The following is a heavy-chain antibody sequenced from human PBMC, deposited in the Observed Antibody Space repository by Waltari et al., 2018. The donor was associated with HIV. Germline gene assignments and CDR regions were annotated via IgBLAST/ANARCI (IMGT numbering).Heavy chain of an antibody. J-gene: IGHJ4*02. V-gene: IGHV3-33*01. Sequence: QVQLVESGGGVVQYGRSLRLSCVASGFTFSSYGIHWVRQAPGKGLEWGAVIWYDGSNKYYADSVKGRFSISRDNSKNTVYLQMNSLRAEDTAEYYCARDSITVSGTFDYWGQGTLVTVSS. CDR2: IWYDGSNK. CDR1: GFTFSSYG. D-gene: IGHD6-19*01. CDR3: ARDSITVSGTFDY.